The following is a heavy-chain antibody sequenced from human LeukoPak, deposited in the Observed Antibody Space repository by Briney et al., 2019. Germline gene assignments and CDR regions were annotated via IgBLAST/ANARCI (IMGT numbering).Heavy chain of an antibody. D-gene: IGHD5-18*01. CDR3: ARDRGWAGYTYGFYY. CDR2: IIPIFGTA. J-gene: IGHJ4*02. Sequence: SVKVSCKASGGTFSSYAISWVRQAPGQGLEWMGGIIPIFGTANYAQKFQGRVTITADESTSTAYMELSSLRSEDTAVYYCARDRGWAGYTYGFYYWGQGTLVTVSS. V-gene: IGHV1-69*01. CDR1: GGTFSSYA.